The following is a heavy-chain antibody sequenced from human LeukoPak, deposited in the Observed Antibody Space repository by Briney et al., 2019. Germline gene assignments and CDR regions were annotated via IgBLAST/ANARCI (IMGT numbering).Heavy chain of an antibody. CDR3: ARISSWYKGGFDY. CDR1: GFTFSRYE. D-gene: IGHD6-13*01. V-gene: IGHV3-48*03. J-gene: IGHJ4*02. Sequence: PGGSLRLSCAASGFTFSRYEMNWVRQAPGKGLEWVSYISSSGSTIYYADSVKGRFTISRDNAKNSLYLQMNSLRAEDTAVYYCARISSWYKGGFDYWGQGTLVTVSS. CDR2: ISSSGSTI.